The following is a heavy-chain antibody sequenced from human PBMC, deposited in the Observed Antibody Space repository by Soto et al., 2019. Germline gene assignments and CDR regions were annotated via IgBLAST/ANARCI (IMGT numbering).Heavy chain of an antibody. CDR1: GYSFTSYW. CDR3: ARQALTTVSGWAPDY. V-gene: IGHV5-51*01. Sequence: GESLKISCKGSGYSFTSYWIGWVRQMPGKGLEWMGIIYPGDSDTRYSPSFQGQVTIPADKSISTAYLQWSSLKASDTAMYYCARQALTTVSGWAPDYWGQGTLVTVSS. D-gene: IGHD1-1*01. CDR2: IYPGDSDT. J-gene: IGHJ4*02.